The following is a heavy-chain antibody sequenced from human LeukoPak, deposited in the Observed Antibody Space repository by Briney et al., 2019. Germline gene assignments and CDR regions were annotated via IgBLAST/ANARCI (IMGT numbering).Heavy chain of an antibody. CDR1: RYTFTGYY. V-gene: IGHV1-2*02. Sequence: GASVKVSCKASRYTFTGYYMHWLRQAPGQGLEWMGWINPNSGGTNYAQKFQGRVTMTRDTSISTAYMELSRLRSDDTAVYYCARDYMNYYDSSGSRDWGQGTLVTVSS. CDR3: ARDYMNYYDSSGSRD. D-gene: IGHD3-22*01. J-gene: IGHJ4*02. CDR2: INPNSGGT.